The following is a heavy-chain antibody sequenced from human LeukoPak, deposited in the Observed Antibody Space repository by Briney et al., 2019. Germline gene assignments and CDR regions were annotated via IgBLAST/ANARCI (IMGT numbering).Heavy chain of an antibody. CDR1: GFTLSSYA. CDR2: ISDSGGRA. Sequence: GGSLRLSCAASGFTLSSYAMSWVRQAPGKGLEWVSTISDSGGRAYYADSVKGRFTISRDNSKNTLYLQTSSLRTEDTAVYYCAKDHFEYDILTGYSDYWGQGTLVTVSS. J-gene: IGHJ4*02. D-gene: IGHD3-9*01. V-gene: IGHV3-23*01. CDR3: AKDHFEYDILTGYSDY.